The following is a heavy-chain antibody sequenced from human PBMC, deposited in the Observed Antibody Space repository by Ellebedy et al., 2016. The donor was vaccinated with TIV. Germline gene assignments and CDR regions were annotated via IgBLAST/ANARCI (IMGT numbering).Heavy chain of an antibody. Sequence: PGGSLRLSCAASGFTFSSYWMSWVRQAPGKGLEWVANIKQDGSEKYYVDSVKGRFTISRDNAKNSLYLQMNSLRAEDTAVYYCARGSSGYYPDWFDPWGQGTLVTVSS. CDR3: ARGSSGYYPDWFDP. J-gene: IGHJ5*02. CDR1: GFTFSSYW. CDR2: IKQDGSEK. D-gene: IGHD3-22*01. V-gene: IGHV3-7*03.